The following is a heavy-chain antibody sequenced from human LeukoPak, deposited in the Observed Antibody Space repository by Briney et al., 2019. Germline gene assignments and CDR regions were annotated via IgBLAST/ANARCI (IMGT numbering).Heavy chain of an antibody. CDR1: GFTFSSYA. V-gene: IGHV3-30-3*01. Sequence: GRSLRLSCAASGFTFSSYAMHWVRQAPGKGLEWVAVISYDGSNKYYADSVKGRFTISRDNSKNTLYLQMNSLRAEDTAVYYCAGSGLGGGDYYYYGMDVWGQGTTVTVSS. CDR2: ISYDGSNK. CDR3: AGSGLGGGDYYYYGMDV. J-gene: IGHJ6*02. D-gene: IGHD3-16*01.